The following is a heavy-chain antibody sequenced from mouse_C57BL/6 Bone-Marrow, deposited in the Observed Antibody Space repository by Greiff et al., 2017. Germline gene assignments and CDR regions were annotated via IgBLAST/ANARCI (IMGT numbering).Heavy chain of an antibody. V-gene: IGHV1-15*01. CDR2: IDPETGGT. CDR3: LTPPAVVATDGWYFDV. D-gene: IGHD1-1*01. CDR1: GYTFTDYE. J-gene: IGHJ1*03. Sequence: QVQLKESGAELVRPGASVTLSCKASGYTFTDYEMHWVKQTPVHGLEWIGAIDPETGGTAYNQKFKGKAILTADKSSSTAYMELRSLTSEDSAVXYCLTPPAVVATDGWYFDVWGTGTTVTVSS.